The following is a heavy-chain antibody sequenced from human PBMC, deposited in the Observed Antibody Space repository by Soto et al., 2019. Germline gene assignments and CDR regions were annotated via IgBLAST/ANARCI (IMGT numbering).Heavy chain of an antibody. Sequence: EVQLVESGGGLVQPGGSLRLSCAASGFTFSSYWMHWVRQAPGKGLVWVSRINSDGSSTSYADSVKGRFTISRDNAKNTLYLQMNSLRAEDTAVYYCASSGYGDYEIDYWGQGTLVTVSS. V-gene: IGHV3-74*01. D-gene: IGHD4-17*01. CDR1: GFTFSSYW. J-gene: IGHJ4*02. CDR2: INSDGSST. CDR3: ASSGYGDYEIDY.